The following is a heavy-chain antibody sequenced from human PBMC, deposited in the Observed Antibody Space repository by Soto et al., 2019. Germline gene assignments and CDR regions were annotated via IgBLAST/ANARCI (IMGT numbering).Heavy chain of an antibody. CDR3: ARGYYDSSGYPWAFDI. Sequence: TLSLTCAVSGGSISSGGYSWSWIRQPPGKGLEWIGYIYHSGSTYYNPSLKSRVTISVDRSKNQFSLKLSSVTAADTAVYYCARGYYDSSGYPWAFDIWGQGTMVTVSS. CDR2: IYHSGST. CDR1: GGSISSGGYS. V-gene: IGHV4-30-2*01. J-gene: IGHJ3*02. D-gene: IGHD3-22*01.